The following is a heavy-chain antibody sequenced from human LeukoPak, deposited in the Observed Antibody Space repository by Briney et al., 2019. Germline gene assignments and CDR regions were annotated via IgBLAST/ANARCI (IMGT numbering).Heavy chain of an antibody. J-gene: IGHJ4*02. CDR1: GFTVTSTY. CDR3: ARSPYGSGSYPLDY. Sequence: AGGSLRLSSAASGFTVTSTYISCVRQAPGKGLEWVSVIYSGGSTYYADSVKGRFTISRHNSKNTLYLQMNSLRAEDTAVYYCARSPYGSGSYPLDYWGQGTLVTVSS. CDR2: IYSGGST. D-gene: IGHD3-10*01. V-gene: IGHV3-53*04.